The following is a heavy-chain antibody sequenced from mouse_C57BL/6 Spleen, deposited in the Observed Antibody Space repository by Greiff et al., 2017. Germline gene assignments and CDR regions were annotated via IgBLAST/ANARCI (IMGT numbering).Heavy chain of an antibody. CDR3: ARSDYFDY. Sequence: VQLQQSGAELVRPGTSVKVSCKASGYAFTNYLIEWVKQRPGQGLEWIGVINPGSGGTNYNEKFKGKATLTADKSSRTAYMQLSSLTSEDSAVYFCARSDYFDYWGQGTTLTVSS. CDR2: INPGSGGT. J-gene: IGHJ2*01. CDR1: GYAFTNYL. V-gene: IGHV1-54*01.